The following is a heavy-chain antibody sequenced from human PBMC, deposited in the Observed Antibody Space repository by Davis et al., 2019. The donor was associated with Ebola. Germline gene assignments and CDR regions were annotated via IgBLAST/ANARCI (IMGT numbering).Heavy chain of an antibody. Sequence: PSETLSLTCAVSGGSISSSNCWSWVRQPPGKGPEWIGEIYHSGSTNYNPSLKSRVTISVDKSKNQFSLKLSSVTAADTAVYYCARVGGENIVVVPAAPYYYYYYMDVWGKGTTVTVSS. V-gene: IGHV4-4*02. J-gene: IGHJ6*03. CDR2: IYHSGST. CDR1: GGSISSSNC. CDR3: ARVGGENIVVVPAAPYYYYYYMDV. D-gene: IGHD2-2*01.